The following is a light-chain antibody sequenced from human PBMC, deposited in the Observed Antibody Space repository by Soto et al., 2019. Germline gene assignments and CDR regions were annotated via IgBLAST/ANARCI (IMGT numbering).Light chain of an antibody. Sequence: EIVMTQSPATLSVSPGERATLSCRASQGVSSNLAWYQQKPGQAPRLLIYGASTRATGIPARFSGSGSGTEFTLTISSLQSEDFAVYYCQQYNNWLLLTFGGGTKVDIK. CDR1: QGVSSN. CDR3: QQYNNWLLLT. V-gene: IGKV3-15*01. J-gene: IGKJ4*01. CDR2: GAS.